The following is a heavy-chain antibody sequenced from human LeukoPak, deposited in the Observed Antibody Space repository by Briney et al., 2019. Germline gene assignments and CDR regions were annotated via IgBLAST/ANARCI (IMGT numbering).Heavy chain of an antibody. V-gene: IGHV4-59*01. D-gene: IGHD5-24*01. Sequence: SETLSLTCTVSGGSISSYYWSWIRQPPGKGLEWIGYIYYSGSTNYNPSLKSRVTISVDTSKNQFSLKLSSVTAVDTAVYCCARVEMATLDYWGQGTLVTVSS. CDR1: GGSISSYY. CDR3: ARVEMATLDY. J-gene: IGHJ4*02. CDR2: IYYSGST.